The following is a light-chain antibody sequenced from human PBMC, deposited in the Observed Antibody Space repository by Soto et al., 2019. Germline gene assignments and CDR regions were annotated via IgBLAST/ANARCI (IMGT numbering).Light chain of an antibody. CDR1: SSDIGDYDY. CDR2: DAT. CDR3: CSYADRYTYV. Sequence: QSVLTQPRSVSGAPGQSVTISCTGTSSDIGDYDYVSWYQHHAGKTPKLMIYDATKRPSGVPDRFSGSKSGSTVSLTIPGLQADDEADYYCCSYADRYTYVFGTGTKVTVL. J-gene: IGLJ1*01. V-gene: IGLV2-11*01.